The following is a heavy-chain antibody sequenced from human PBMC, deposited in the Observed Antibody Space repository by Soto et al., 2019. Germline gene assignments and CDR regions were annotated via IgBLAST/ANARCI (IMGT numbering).Heavy chain of an antibody. V-gene: IGHV3-11*05. CDR1: GFTFSDHY. CDR2: ISGSSSDT. Sequence: QVQLVESGGGLVKPGGSLRLSCAASGFTFSDHYMNWIRQSPGKGLEWVSYISGSSSDTNYADSVKGRFTISSDNAKNSLYLEMNSLRDEDTAVYYCARLARLADYWGQGTLVTVSS. D-gene: IGHD5-12*01. J-gene: IGHJ4*02. CDR3: ARLARLADY.